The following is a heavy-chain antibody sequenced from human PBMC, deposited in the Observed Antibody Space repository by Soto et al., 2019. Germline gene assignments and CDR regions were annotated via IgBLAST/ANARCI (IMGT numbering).Heavy chain of an antibody. J-gene: IGHJ3*02. CDR3: ARDPYSDYRFDI. CDR1: GFIFSNYG. V-gene: IGHV3-33*01. D-gene: IGHD4-17*01. Sequence: QEELVDSGGGMVRPGGSLRLSCTASGFIFSNYGMHWVRQAPGKGLEWLAIIWYDGSKRFLADSVKGRFTVSRDNSQNTLYLHMSGLRVEDTALYHCARDPYSDYRFDIWGQGTMVAVSS. CDR2: IWYDGSKR.